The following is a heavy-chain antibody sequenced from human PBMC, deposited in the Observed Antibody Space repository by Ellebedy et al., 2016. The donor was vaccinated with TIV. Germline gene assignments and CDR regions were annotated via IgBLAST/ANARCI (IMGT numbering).Heavy chain of an antibody. CDR3: AKVMTGYSYAPDDF. Sequence: PGGSLRLSCTASGFTFSYYAMSWIRQAPGRGLEWVSTVSYTGAATYFADSVKGRFTISRDNSKTTLYLHMDSLRAADTAIYYCAKVMTGYSYAPDDFWGQGTLVTVSS. V-gene: IGHV3-23*01. J-gene: IGHJ4*02. D-gene: IGHD5-18*01. CDR2: VSYTGAAT. CDR1: GFTFSYYA.